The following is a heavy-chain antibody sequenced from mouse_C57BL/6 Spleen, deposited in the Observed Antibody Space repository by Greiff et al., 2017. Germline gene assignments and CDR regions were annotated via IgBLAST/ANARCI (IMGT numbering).Heavy chain of an antibody. CDR2: IDPEDGET. Sequence: EVQLQQSGAELVKPGASVKLSCTASGFTINDYYMHWVKQRPEQGLEWIGRIDPEDGETKYAPKFQGKATITADTSSNTAYLQLSSLTSEDTAVYCCARSYYGGYGAMDDWGQGTSVTVSS. D-gene: IGHD2-13*01. V-gene: IGHV14-2*01. CDR1: GFTINDYY. CDR3: ARSYYGGYGAMDD. J-gene: IGHJ4*01.